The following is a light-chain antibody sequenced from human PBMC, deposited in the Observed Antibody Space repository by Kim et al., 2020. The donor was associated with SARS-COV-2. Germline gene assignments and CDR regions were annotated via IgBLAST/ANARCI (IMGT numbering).Light chain of an antibody. CDR3: QQYKTYGIT. Sequence: SSSGDRVTITCRASQSISRWFAWYHHKPPAAPSILISNASSLRPAVTSRFSGSGSGTEFSLTISSLQPEDFVTYYCQQYKTYGITFGQGTRLEIK. CDR2: NAS. J-gene: IGKJ5*01. CDR1: QSISRW. V-gene: IGKV1-12*01.